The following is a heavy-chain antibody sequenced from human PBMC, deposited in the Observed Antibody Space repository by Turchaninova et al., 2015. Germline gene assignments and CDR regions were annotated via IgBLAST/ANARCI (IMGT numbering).Heavy chain of an antibody. CDR2: IYWDDDK. CDR3: AHRRGGFNWDDGNFDY. Sequence: QITLKETGPTLVKPKQTLTRPCPFAGFSLTTRPVGVGGIRQPPGKAPEWLGIIYWDDDKRYNPSLKRRLSIIKDSSKGLVVLMMTNMDPLDTGTYFCAHRRGGFNWDDGNFDYWGQGTLVTVSS. CDR1: GFSLTTRPVG. D-gene: IGHD1-20*01. V-gene: IGHV2-5*02. J-gene: IGHJ4*02.